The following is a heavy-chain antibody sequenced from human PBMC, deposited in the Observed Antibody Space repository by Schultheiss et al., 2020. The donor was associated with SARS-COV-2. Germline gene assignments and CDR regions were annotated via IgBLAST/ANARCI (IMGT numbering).Heavy chain of an antibody. V-gene: IGHV3-21*01. CDR3: ARDSLPPGWVFDY. CDR2: ISSSSSYI. D-gene: IGHD5/OR15-5a*01. CDR1: GFTFSSYS. Sequence: GESLKISCAASGFTFSSYSMNWVRQAPGKGLEWVSSISSSSSYIYYADSVKGRFTISRDNAKNSLYLQMNSLRAEDTAVYYCARDSLPPGWVFDYWGQGTLVTVSS. J-gene: IGHJ4*02.